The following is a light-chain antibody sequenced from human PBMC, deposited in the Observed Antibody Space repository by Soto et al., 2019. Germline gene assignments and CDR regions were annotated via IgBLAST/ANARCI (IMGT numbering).Light chain of an antibody. CDR1: QSLRYSNGYNY. CDR3: MQALQSPFT. V-gene: IGKV2-28*01. CDR2: KVS. Sequence: DIVMTQSPLSLPVTPGESASISCRSSQSLRYSNGYNYLNWCLQKPGQSPQLLIYKVSNRDSGVPDRFRGSGSSTDFTLKISRVEAEDVGVYFCMQALQSPFTFGPGTKVDI. J-gene: IGKJ3*01.